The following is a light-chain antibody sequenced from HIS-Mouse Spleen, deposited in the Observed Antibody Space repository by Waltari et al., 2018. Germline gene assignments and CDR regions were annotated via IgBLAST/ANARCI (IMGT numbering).Light chain of an antibody. V-gene: IGLV3-19*01. J-gene: IGLJ2*01. Sequence: SSELTQDPAVSVALGQTVRITCQGDSPRSYYASWYQQKPGQAPVLVIYGKNNRPSGIPDRFSGSSSGNTASLTITGAQAEDEADYYCNSRDSSSNHVVFGGGTKLTVL. CDR1: SPRSYY. CDR2: GKN. CDR3: NSRDSSSNHVV.